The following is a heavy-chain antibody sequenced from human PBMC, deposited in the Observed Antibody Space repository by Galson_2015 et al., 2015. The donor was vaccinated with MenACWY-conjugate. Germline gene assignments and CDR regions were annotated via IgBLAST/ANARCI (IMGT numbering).Heavy chain of an antibody. Sequence: SLRLSCAASGFAFDDYAMHWVRQAPGKGLEWVSLISWDGGSTYYADSVKGRFTISRDNSKNSLYLQMNSLRAEDTALYYCAKDIREDCSGGSCNNYYYYYGMDVWGQGTTVTVSS. V-gene: IGHV3-43D*03. D-gene: IGHD2-15*01. CDR2: ISWDGGST. CDR3: AKDIREDCSGGSCNNYYYYYGMDV. J-gene: IGHJ6*02. CDR1: GFAFDDYA.